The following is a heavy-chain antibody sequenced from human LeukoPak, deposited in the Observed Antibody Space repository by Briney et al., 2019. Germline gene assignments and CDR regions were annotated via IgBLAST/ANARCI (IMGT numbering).Heavy chain of an antibody. CDR3: ARGLCSGGSCYFDY. Sequence: ASVKVSGKASGYTFTSYYMHWVRQAPGQGLEWMGWISAYNGNTNYAQKLQGRVTMTTDTSTSTAYMELRSLRSDDTAVYYCARGLCSGGSCYFDYWGQGTLVTVSS. D-gene: IGHD2-15*01. CDR2: ISAYNGNT. CDR1: GYTFTSYY. V-gene: IGHV1-18*04. J-gene: IGHJ4*02.